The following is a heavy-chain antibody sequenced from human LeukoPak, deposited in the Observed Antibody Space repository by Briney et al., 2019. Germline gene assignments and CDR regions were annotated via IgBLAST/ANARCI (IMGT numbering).Heavy chain of an antibody. J-gene: IGHJ4*02. CDR3: AREGATTHFDC. CDR2: ISSSSSYI. CDR1: GFTFSSYS. V-gene: IGHV3-21*01. D-gene: IGHD1-26*01. Sequence: GGSLRLSCAASGFTFSSYSMNWVRQAPGKGLEWVSSISSSSSYIYYADSVKGRSTISRDNAKNSLYLQVNSLRAEDTAVYYCAREGATTHFDCWDQGTLVTVSS.